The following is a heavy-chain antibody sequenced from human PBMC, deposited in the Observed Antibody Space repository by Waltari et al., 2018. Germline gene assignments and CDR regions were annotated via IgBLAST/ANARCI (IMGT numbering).Heavy chain of an antibody. CDR2: ISSSSSYI. CDR3: ARDPSWGFDY. CDR1: GFTFSSYS. V-gene: IGHV3-21*01. D-gene: IGHD6-13*01. Sequence: EVQLVESGGGLVKPGGSLRLSCAASGFTFSSYSMNWVRQAPGKGLEWFSSISSSSSYIYYADSVKGRFTISRDNAKNSLYLQMNSLRAEDTAVYYCARDPSWGFDYWGQGTLVTVSS. J-gene: IGHJ4*02.